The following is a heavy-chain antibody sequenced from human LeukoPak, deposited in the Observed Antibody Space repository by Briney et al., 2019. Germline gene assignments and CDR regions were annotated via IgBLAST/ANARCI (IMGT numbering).Heavy chain of an antibody. CDR3: ARVPYDYDFWSGPYYYYMDV. CDR2: IKQDGSEK. Sequence: GGSLRLSCAASGFTFSSYWMSWVRQAPGKGLEWVANIKQDGSEKYYVDSVKGRFTISRDNAKNSLYLQMNSLRAEDTAVYYCARVPYDYDFWSGPYYYYMDVWGKGTTVPVSS. J-gene: IGHJ6*03. V-gene: IGHV3-7*01. CDR1: GFTFSSYW. D-gene: IGHD3-3*01.